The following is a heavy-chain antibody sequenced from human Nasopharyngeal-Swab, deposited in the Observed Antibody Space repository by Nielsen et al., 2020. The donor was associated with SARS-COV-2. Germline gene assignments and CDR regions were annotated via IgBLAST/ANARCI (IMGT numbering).Heavy chain of an antibody. V-gene: IGHV3-21*01. CDR2: ISSSSSYI. CDR3: AREVRGSYWPAFDI. D-gene: IGHD1-26*01. CDR1: GFTFSSYR. Sequence: GESLKISCAASGFTFSSYRMNWVRQAPGKGLEWVSSISSSSSYIYYADSVKGRFTISRDNAKNSLYLQMNSLRAEDTVVYYCAREVRGSYWPAFDIWGQGTMVTVSS. J-gene: IGHJ3*02.